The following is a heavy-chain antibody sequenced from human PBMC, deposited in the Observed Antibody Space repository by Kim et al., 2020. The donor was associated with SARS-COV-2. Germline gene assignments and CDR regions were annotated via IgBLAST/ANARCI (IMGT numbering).Heavy chain of an antibody. Sequence: ASVKVSCKASGYTFTSYGISWVRQAPGQGLEWMGWISAYNGNTNYAQKLQGRVTMTTDTSMSTAYMELRSLRSDDTAVYYCARDRWFCSSTSCYFSYFDLWGRGTLVTVSS. J-gene: IGHJ2*01. V-gene: IGHV1-18*01. CDR1: GYTFTSYG. CDR2: ISAYNGNT. D-gene: IGHD2-2*01. CDR3: ARDRWFCSSTSCYFSYFDL.